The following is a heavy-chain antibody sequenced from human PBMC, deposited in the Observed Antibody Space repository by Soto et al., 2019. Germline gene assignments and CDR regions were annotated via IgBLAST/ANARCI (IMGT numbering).Heavy chain of an antibody. CDR3: ARDVVELSDGLYYFDS. D-gene: IGHD2-21*01. V-gene: IGHV4-30-4*01. Sequence: SETLSLTCTVSGGSTSSDNYWSWIRQPPGKGLEWIGHIYYSGNTDYNPSLKSRLAISIDTSKNQFPLKLSPVPAADTAVYFCARDVVELSDGLYYFDSRGQGFLVTVSS. CDR2: IYYSGNT. CDR1: GGSTSSDNY. J-gene: IGHJ4*02.